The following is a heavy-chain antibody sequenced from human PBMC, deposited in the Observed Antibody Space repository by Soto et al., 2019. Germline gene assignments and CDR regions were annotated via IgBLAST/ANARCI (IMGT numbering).Heavy chain of an antibody. D-gene: IGHD5-18*01. V-gene: IGHV1-69*13. CDR1: GGTFSSYA. CDR2: IIPIFGTA. J-gene: IGHJ4*02. Sequence: ASVKVSCKASGGTFSSYAISWVRQAPGQGLEWMGGIIPIFGTANYAQKFQGRVTITADESTSTAYMELSSLRSEDTAVYYRAREKNGYSYGPIDYWGQGTLVTVSS. CDR3: AREKNGYSYGPIDY.